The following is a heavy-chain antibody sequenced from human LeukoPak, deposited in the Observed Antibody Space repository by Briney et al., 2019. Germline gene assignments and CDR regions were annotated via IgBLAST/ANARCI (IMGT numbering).Heavy chain of an antibody. J-gene: IGHJ4*02. CDR3: AREDGGVAGSLVFN. CDR2: IYYSGST. Sequence: PSETLSLTCTVSGGSISSSSYYWGWIRQPPGKGLEWIGSIYYSGSTYYNPSLKSRVTISVDRSKNQFSLKLSSVTAADTAVYYCAREDGGVAGSLVFNWGQGTLVTVSS. D-gene: IGHD6-19*01. CDR1: GGSISSSSYY. V-gene: IGHV4-39*07.